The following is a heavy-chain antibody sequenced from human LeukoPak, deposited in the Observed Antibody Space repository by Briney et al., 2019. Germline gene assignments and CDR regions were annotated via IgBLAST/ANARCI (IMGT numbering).Heavy chain of an antibody. D-gene: IGHD6-13*01. V-gene: IGHV1-69*13. CDR3: ASYPGYSSSWDY. Sequence: SVTVSCTASGGTFSSYAISWVRQAPGQGLEWMGGIIPIFGTANYAQKFQGRVTITADESTSTAYMELSSLRSEDTAVYYCASYPGYSSSWDYWGQGTLVTVSS. CDR2: IIPIFGTA. J-gene: IGHJ4*02. CDR1: GGTFSSYA.